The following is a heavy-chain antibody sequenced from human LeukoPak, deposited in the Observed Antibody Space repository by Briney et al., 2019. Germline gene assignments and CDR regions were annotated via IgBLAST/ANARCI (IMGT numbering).Heavy chain of an antibody. V-gene: IGHV5-51*01. D-gene: IGHD3-3*01. CDR1: GYTFSSYW. J-gene: IGHJ4*02. CDR2: IYPGDSDT. CDR3: ARQNDFRLDY. Sequence: GESLKISCKGSGYTFSSYWIGWVRQMPGKGLEWMGIIYPGDSDTRYSPSLQGQVTISVDTSLGTAYLQWSSLKASDTAIYYCARQNDFRLDYWGQGTLVTVSS.